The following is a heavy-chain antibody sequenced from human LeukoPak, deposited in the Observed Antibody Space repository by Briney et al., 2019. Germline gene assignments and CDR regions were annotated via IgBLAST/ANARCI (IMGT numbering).Heavy chain of an antibody. V-gene: IGHV5-51*07. CDR3: ARRVDSGFSFDF. Sequence: GESLKISCKGSGYTFTNYWIAWVHQMPGKGLEWMGIIYAGDSDTRYSPSFQGQVTISADRSISTAYLQWSSLKASDTAMYYCARRVDSGFSFDFWGQGTLVTVSS. CDR2: IYAGDSDT. D-gene: IGHD3-22*01. J-gene: IGHJ4*02. CDR1: GYTFTNYW.